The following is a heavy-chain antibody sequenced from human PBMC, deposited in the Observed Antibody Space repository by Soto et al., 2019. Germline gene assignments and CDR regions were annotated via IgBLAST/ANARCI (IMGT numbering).Heavy chain of an antibody. CDR2: ILPVYGTP. CDR1: GDTFSTYA. D-gene: IGHD3-10*01. Sequence: QVQLVQSGAEVEKPGSSVKVSCKASGDTFSTYAFIWVSQAPGQGLEWMGGILPVYGTPNYAQKFQGRVTXXXXXXXXXXXXXXXXXXXXXXXTXYCARASMVGEFISYFFDYWGQGTLVTVSS. CDR3: ARASMVGEFISYFFDY. V-gene: IGHV1-69*01. J-gene: IGHJ4*02.